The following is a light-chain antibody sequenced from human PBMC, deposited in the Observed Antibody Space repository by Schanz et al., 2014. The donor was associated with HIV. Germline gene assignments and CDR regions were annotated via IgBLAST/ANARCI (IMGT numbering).Light chain of an antibody. V-gene: IGLV2-23*02. J-gene: IGLJ2*01. CDR3: CSYARGKTCGVV. CDR2: GVT. Sequence: QSALTQPASVSGSPGQSITLSCTGSNSDIGSYGLVSWYQQHPGKSPKLLIYGVTKRPSGVSPRFSGSKSGNTASLTISGLQAEDEASYFCCSYARGKTCGVVFGGGTKLPAL. CDR1: NSDIGSYGL.